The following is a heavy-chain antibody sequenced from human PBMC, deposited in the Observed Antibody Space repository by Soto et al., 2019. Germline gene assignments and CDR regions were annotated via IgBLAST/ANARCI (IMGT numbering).Heavy chain of an antibody. CDR1: GYTFTSYG. D-gene: IGHD6-13*01. CDR3: ARDFSSSWYDSPGHWFDP. V-gene: IGHV1-18*01. Sequence: ASVKVSCKASGYTFTSYGISWVRQAPGQGLEWMGWISAYNGNTNYAQKLQGRVTMTTDTSTSTAYMELRSLRSDDTAVYYCARDFSSSWYDSPGHWFDPWGQGTLVTVSS. J-gene: IGHJ5*02. CDR2: ISAYNGNT.